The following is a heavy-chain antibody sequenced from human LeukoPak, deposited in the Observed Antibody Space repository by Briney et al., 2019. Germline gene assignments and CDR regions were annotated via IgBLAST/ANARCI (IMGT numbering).Heavy chain of an antibody. CDR1: GYTFTGYY. J-gene: IGHJ6*02. V-gene: IGHV1-18*04. D-gene: IGHD1-1*01. CDR3: ARWNAVYYYGMDV. Sequence: ASVKVSCKASGYTFTGYYMHWVRQAPGQGLEWMGWISAYNGNTNYAQKLQGRVTMTTDTSTSTAYMELRSLRSDDTAVYYCARWNAVYYYGMDVWGQGTTVTVSS. CDR2: ISAYNGNT.